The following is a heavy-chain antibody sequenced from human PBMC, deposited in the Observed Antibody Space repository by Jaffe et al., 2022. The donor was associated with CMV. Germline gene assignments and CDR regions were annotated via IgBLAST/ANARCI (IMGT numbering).Heavy chain of an antibody. V-gene: IGHV3-23*01. CDR2: ISGSGGST. J-gene: IGHJ4*02. CDR3: ARDRLYSYGLGSMDY. CDR1: GFSFSSYA. D-gene: IGHD5-18*01. Sequence: EVHLLESGGGLVQPGGSLRLSCAASGFSFSSYAMSWVRQAPGKGLEWVSAISGSGGSTYYADSVKGRFTISRDNSKNTLYLQMNSLRAEDTAIYFCARDRLYSYGLGSMDYWGQGTLVTVSS.